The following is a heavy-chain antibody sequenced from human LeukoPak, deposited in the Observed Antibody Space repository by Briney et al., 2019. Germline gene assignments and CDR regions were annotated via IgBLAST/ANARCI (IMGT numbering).Heavy chain of an antibody. Sequence: GGSLRLPCAASGFTVSSNYMNWVRQAPGKGLEWVSVIYGGGSTYYADSVKGRFTISRDNSKSTLYLQMNSLRPEDTAVYYCARGAGNTVSSRFFDYWGRGTLVTVSS. CDR1: GFTVSSNY. D-gene: IGHD5/OR15-5a*01. J-gene: IGHJ4*02. CDR2: IYGGGST. V-gene: IGHV3-53*01. CDR3: ARGAGNTVSSRFFDY.